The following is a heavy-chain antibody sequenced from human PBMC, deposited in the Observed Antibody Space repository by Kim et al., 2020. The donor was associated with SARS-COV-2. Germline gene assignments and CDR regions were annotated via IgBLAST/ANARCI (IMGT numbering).Heavy chain of an antibody. CDR1: GFTFDDYT. Sequence: GGSLRLSCAASGFTFDDYTMHWVRQAPGKGLEWVSLISWDGGSTYYADSVKGRFTISRDNSKNSLYLQMNSLRTEDTALYYCAKGGSYGYYFDYWGQGTLVTVSS. V-gene: IGHV3-43*01. J-gene: IGHJ4*02. CDR2: ISWDGGST. CDR3: AKGGSYGYYFDY. D-gene: IGHD5-18*01.